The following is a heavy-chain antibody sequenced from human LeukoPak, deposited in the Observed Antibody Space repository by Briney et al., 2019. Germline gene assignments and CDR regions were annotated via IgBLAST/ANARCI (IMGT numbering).Heavy chain of an antibody. Sequence: GESLKISFKGSGNSFSSYWIAWVRQMPGKGLERMGIIYPGDSDTRYSPSFQGQVTISADKSTSTAYLQWSDLKASDTAMYYCARRGAGFNWNSIGPWGQGTLVTVSS. CDR3: ARRGAGFNWNSIGP. CDR2: IYPGDSDT. D-gene: IGHD1-7*01. V-gene: IGHV5-51*01. CDR1: GNSFSSYW. J-gene: IGHJ5*02.